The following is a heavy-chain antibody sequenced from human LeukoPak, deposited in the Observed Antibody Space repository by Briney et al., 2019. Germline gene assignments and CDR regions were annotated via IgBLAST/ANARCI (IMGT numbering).Heavy chain of an antibody. V-gene: IGHV1-18*01. CDR1: GYTFTSYG. J-gene: IGHJ5*02. D-gene: IGHD2-15*01. CDR2: ISAYNGNT. CDR3: ARTRLTPQHWFDP. Sequence: ASVKVSCKASGYTFTSYGISWVRQAPRQPLEWMGWISAYNGNTNYAQKLQGRVTMTTDTSTSTAYMELRSLRSDDTAVYYCARTRLTPQHWFDPWGQGTLVTVSS.